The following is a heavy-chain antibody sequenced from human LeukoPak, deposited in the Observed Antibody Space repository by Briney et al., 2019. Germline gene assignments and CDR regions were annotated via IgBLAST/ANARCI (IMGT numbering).Heavy chain of an antibody. CDR1: GGTFSSYA. CDR2: IIPIFGTA. CDR3: ARSGVSVAGVYWYFDL. J-gene: IGHJ2*01. D-gene: IGHD6-19*01. Sequence: ASVKVSCKASGGTFSSYAISWVRQAPGQGLEWMGGIIPIFGTANYAQKFQGRVTITTDESTSTAYMELSSLRSEDTAVYYCARSGVSVAGVYWYFDLWGRGTLVTVSS. V-gene: IGHV1-69*05.